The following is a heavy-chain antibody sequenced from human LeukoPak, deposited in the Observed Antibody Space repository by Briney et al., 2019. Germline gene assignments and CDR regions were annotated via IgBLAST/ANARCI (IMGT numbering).Heavy chain of an antibody. V-gene: IGHV4-34*01. J-gene: IGHJ5*02. CDR1: GGSFSGYY. CDR3: ARRRILPVRAVISWFDP. Sequence: PSETLSLTCAVYGGSFSGYYWSWIRQPPGKGLEWIGEINHSGSTNYNPSLKSRVTISVDTSKNQFSLKLSSVTAADTAVYYCARRRILPVRAVISWFDPWGQGTLVTVSS. CDR2: INHSGST. D-gene: IGHD3-10*01.